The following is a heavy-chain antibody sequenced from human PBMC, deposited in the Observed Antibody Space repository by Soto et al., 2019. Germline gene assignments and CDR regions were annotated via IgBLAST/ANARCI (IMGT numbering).Heavy chain of an antibody. D-gene: IGHD4-17*01. CDR3: ARDQSGEAFDY. Sequence: ASVKVSCKASGGTXSSYAISWVRQAPGQGLEWMGGISAYNGNTNYAQKLQGRVTMTTDTSTSTAYMELRSLRSDDTAVYYCARDQSGEAFDYWGQGTLATVSS. J-gene: IGHJ4*02. CDR1: GGTXSSYA. CDR2: ISAYNGNT. V-gene: IGHV1-18*01.